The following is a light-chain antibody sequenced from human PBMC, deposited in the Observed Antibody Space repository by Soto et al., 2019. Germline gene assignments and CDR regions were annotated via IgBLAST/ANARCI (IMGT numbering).Light chain of an antibody. CDR3: QQYGSSRWT. V-gene: IGKV3-20*01. CDR2: AVS. J-gene: IGKJ1*01. Sequence: EIVMTQSPVTLSVSPGERATLSCRASQSVRSTYLAWYQQKPGQAPRLVIFAVSIRAPGIPDRFSGSGSGTDFTLTINRLEREDFAVYYCQQYGSSRWTFGQGTKVEI. CDR1: QSVRSTY.